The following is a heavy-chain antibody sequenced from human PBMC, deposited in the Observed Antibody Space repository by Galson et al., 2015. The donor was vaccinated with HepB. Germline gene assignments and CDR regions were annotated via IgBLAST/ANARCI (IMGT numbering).Heavy chain of an antibody. Sequence: TLSLTCTVSGGSISSGGYYWSWIRQHPGKGLEWIGYIYYSGSTYYNPSLKSRVTISVDTSKNQFSLKLSSVTAADTAVYYCARSSSGYYFSPKDWGQGTLVTVSS. CDR2: IYYSGST. J-gene: IGHJ4*02. CDR1: GGSISSGGYY. V-gene: IGHV4-31*03. CDR3: ARSSSGYYFSPKD. D-gene: IGHD3-22*01.